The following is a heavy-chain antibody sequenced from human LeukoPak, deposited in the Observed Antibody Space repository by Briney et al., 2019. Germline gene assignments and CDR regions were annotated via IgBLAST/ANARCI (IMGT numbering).Heavy chain of an antibody. CDR3: ARDEADDILWFGDSGMDV. D-gene: IGHD3-10*01. CDR2: ISSSSSTI. CDR1: GFTFSGYS. V-gene: IGHV3-48*04. J-gene: IGHJ6*02. Sequence: GGSLRLSCAASGFTFSGYSMNWVRQAPGKGLEWVSYISSSSSTIYYADSVKGRFTISRDNAKNSLYLQMNSLRAEDTAVYYCARDEADDILWFGDSGMDVWGQGTTVTVSS.